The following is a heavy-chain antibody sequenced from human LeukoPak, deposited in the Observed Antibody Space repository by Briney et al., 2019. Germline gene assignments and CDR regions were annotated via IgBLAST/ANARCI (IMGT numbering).Heavy chain of an antibody. J-gene: IGHJ2*01. D-gene: IGHD2-21*02. CDR2: INHSGST. Sequence: SSETLSLTCAVYGGSFSGYYWSWIRQPPGKGLEWIGEINHSGSTNYNPSLKSRVTISVDTSKNQFSLKLSSVTAADTAVYYCARGQHIVVVTAPRVWYFDLWGRGTLVTVSS. CDR3: ARGQHIVVVTAPRVWYFDL. V-gene: IGHV4-34*01. CDR1: GGSFSGYY.